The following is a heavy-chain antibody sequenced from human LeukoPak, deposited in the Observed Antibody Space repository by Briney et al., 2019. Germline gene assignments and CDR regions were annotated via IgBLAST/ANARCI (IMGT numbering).Heavy chain of an antibody. Sequence: GGSLRLSCAASGFTFSSYWMSWVRQAPGKGLEWVANIKQDGSEKYYVDSVKGRFTISRDNAKNSLYLQMNSLRAEDTAVYNCARVVTTYYYVSSGRDGGDAFDIWGQGTMVTVSS. CDR3: ARVVTTYYYVSSGRDGGDAFDI. CDR2: IKQDGSEK. J-gene: IGHJ3*02. V-gene: IGHV3-7*01. D-gene: IGHD3-22*01. CDR1: GFTFSSYW.